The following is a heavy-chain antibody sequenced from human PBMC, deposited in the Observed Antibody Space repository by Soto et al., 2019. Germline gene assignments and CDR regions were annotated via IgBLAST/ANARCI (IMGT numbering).Heavy chain of an antibody. CDR1: GFTFSSYS. Sequence: PGXSLRLSCAASGFTFSSYSINWVHQAPGKGLEWVSYISSSSSTIYYADSVKGRFTISRDNAKNSLYLQMNSLREEDTAVYYCARDRRSTAFYYGMDVWGQGTTVTVSS. V-gene: IGHV3-48*02. CDR2: ISSSSSTI. J-gene: IGHJ6*02. D-gene: IGHD6-6*01. CDR3: ARDRRSTAFYYGMDV.